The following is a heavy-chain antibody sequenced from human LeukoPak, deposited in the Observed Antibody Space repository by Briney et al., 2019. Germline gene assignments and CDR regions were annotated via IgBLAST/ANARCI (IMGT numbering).Heavy chain of an antibody. CDR1: GFTFSSYA. Sequence: PGGSLRLSCAASGFTFSSYAMHWVRQAPGKGLEWVAIIWYDASKKYYADSVKGRFTISRDNSKNTVFLQMNSLRAEDTAVYYCAKDLKTLDAFDIWGQGTMVTVSS. CDR3: AKDLKTLDAFDI. CDR2: IWYDASKK. V-gene: IGHV3-33*06. J-gene: IGHJ3*02.